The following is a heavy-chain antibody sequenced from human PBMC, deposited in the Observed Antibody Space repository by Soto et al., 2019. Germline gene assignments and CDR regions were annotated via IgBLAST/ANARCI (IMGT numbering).Heavy chain of an antibody. Sequence: ASVKVSCKVSGYTLTELSMHWVRQAPGKGLEWMGGFDPEDGETIYAQKFQGRVTMTEDTSTDTAYMELSSLRSEDTAVYYCATGGLRYSGYDYYFDYWGQGTLVTVSS. CDR1: GYTLTELS. D-gene: IGHD5-12*01. V-gene: IGHV1-24*01. CDR2: FDPEDGET. J-gene: IGHJ4*02. CDR3: ATGGLRYSGYDYYFDY.